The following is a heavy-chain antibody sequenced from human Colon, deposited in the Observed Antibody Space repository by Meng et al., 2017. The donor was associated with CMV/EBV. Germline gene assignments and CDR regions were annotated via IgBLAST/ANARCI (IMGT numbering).Heavy chain of an antibody. CDR2: IYYSGS. J-gene: IGHJ4*02. V-gene: IGHV4-59*01. D-gene: IGHD4-23*01. CDR3: ARRSPPHNFGGKRGHYFDF. CDR1: GGSISSFY. Sequence: GSLRLSCSVSGGSISSFYWSWIRQSPGKGLEWLGDIYYSGSNYNPSLKSRVNISLDTSRNRFSLSLSSVTAADTDVYYGARRSPPHNFGGKRGHYFDFWGQGTVVTVSS.